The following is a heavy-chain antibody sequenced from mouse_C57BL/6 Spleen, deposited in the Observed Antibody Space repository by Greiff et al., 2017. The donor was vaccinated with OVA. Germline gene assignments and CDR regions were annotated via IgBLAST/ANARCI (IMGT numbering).Heavy chain of an antibody. CDR3: TDKHYNYAMDY. V-gene: IGHV6-3*01. J-gene: IGHJ4*01. CDR1: GFTFSNYW. CDR2: IRLKSDNYAT. D-gene: IGHD2-12*01. Sequence: EVKLVESGGGLVQPGGSMKLSCVASGFTFSNYWMNWVRQSPEKGLEWVAQIRLKSDNYATHYAESVKGRFTISRDDSKSSVYLQMNNLRAEDTGIYYCTDKHYNYAMDYWGQGTSVTVSS.